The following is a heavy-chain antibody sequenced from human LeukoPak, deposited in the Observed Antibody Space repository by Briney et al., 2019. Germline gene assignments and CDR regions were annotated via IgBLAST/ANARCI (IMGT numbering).Heavy chain of an antibody. V-gene: IGHV3-21*01. CDR1: GFTFGSYS. CDR2: ISSSSSYI. J-gene: IGHJ4*02. D-gene: IGHD6-19*01. Sequence: TSGGSLRLSCAASGFTFGSYSMNWVRKAAGKGLEWVSSISSSSSYIYYADSVKGRFNISRDNAKNSLYLQMNSLRAEGTAVYYCARDRQVVGIAVAGTIFDYWGQGTLVTVSS. CDR3: ARDRQVVGIAVAGTIFDY.